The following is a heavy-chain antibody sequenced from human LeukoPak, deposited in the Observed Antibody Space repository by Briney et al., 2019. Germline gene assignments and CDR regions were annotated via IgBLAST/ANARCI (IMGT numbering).Heavy chain of an antibody. CDR1: GFTFSSYG. Sequence: GGSLRLSCEASGFTFSSYGINWARQAPGKGLEWVSYISSSGTTIQYADSVEGRFTISRDNAKNSVHLQMNSLRAEDTAIYYCARVTAVAAPWVYWGQGTQVTVSS. D-gene: IGHD6-19*01. J-gene: IGHJ4*02. CDR2: ISSSGTTI. CDR3: ARVTAVAAPWVY. V-gene: IGHV3-48*03.